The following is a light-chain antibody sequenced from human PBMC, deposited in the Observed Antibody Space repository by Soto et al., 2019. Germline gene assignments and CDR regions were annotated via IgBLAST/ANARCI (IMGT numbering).Light chain of an antibody. Sequence: QSVLTQVASVSGSPRQSITISCTGTSGDVGGYDYVSWYQQHPGKAPKLMIYNVNYRPSGVSNRFSGSKSGNTASLPISGLQAEDEASYYCTSYTNTNNVVFGGGTKLTVL. CDR2: NVN. CDR1: SGDVGGYDY. J-gene: IGLJ2*01. V-gene: IGLV2-14*03. CDR3: TSYTNTNNVV.